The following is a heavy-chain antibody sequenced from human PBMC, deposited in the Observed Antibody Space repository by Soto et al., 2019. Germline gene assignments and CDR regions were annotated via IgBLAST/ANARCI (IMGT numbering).Heavy chain of an antibody. CDR1: GGSVSSGSYY. CDR3: ASQATGWYPDY. J-gene: IGHJ4*02. Sequence: PSETLSLTCTVSGGSVSSGSYYWSWIRQPPGKGLEWIGYIYYSGSTNYNPSLKSRVTISIDTSKNQFSLKLTSVTAADTAVYYCASQATGWYPDYWGQGTLVTVSS. CDR2: IYYSGST. D-gene: IGHD6-19*01. V-gene: IGHV4-61*01.